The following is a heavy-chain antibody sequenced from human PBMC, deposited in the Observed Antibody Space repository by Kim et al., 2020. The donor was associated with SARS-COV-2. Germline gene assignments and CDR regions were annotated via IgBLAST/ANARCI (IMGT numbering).Heavy chain of an antibody. J-gene: IGHJ4*02. V-gene: IGHV3-73*01. CDR1: GFTFSGSS. CDR3: IYRAVDN. CDR2: IRSKAYNYAT. D-gene: IGHD3-3*02. Sequence: GGSLRLSCAASGFTFSGSSVHWVRQASGKGLEWVGHIRSKAYNYATAYAASTTGRFSISRDDSKNTAYPQMNSLKTEDTAVYYCIYRAVDNWGQGTLVTVSS.